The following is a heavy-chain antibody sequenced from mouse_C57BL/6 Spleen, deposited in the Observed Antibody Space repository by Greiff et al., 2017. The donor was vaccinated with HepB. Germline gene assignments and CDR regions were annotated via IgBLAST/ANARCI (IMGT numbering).Heavy chain of an antibody. CDR3: TYYYGSSYDYYAMDY. CDR1: GFNIKDDY. J-gene: IGHJ4*01. V-gene: IGHV14-4*01. Sequence: EVQLQQSGAELVRAGASVKLSCTASGFNIKDDYMHWVKQRPEQGLEWIGWIDPENGDTEYASKFQGKALITADTSSNTAYLQSSSLTSEDNAVYYCTYYYGSSYDYYAMDYWGQGTSVTVSS. D-gene: IGHD1-1*01. CDR2: IDPENGDT.